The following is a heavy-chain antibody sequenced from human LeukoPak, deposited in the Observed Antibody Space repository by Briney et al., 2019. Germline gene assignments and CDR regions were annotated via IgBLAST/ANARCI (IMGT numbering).Heavy chain of an antibody. D-gene: IGHD3-16*01. CDR3: AGPPGGGFDY. CDR1: GFIFSSYS. J-gene: IGHJ4*02. CDR2: ISSSSSYI. Sequence: GGSLRLSCAASGFIFSSYSMNRVRQAPGKGLEWVSSISSSSSYIYYADSVKGRFTISRDNAKNSLYLQMNSLRAEDTAVYYCAGPPGGGFDYWGQGTLVTVSS. V-gene: IGHV3-21*01.